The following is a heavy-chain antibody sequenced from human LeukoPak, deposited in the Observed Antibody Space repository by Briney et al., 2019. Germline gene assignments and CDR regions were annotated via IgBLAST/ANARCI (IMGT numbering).Heavy chain of an antibody. V-gene: IGHV1-18*04. CDR3: VRYFDWPRPFDY. CDR2: ISAYNGNA. Sequence: GASVKASCKASGYTFTSYGISWVRQAPGQGLEWMGWISAYNGNANYAQNLQGRVTMTTDTSTSTAYMELRSLRSDDTAVYYCVRYFDWPRPFDYWGQGTLVTVSS. CDR1: GYTFTSYG. D-gene: IGHD3-9*01. J-gene: IGHJ4*02.